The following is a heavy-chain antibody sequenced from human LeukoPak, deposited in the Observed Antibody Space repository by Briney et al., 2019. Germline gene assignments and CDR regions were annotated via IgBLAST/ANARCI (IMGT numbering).Heavy chain of an antibody. J-gene: IGHJ4*02. CDR1: GFGFSSYA. V-gene: IGHV3-23*01. D-gene: IGHD5-18*01. Sequence: GGSLRLSCAASGFGFSSYAMSWVRQAPGKGLEWVSVISGSGGSTYYADSVKGRFTISRDNSKNTLYLQMNSLRAEDTAVYYCARVDTAMVTSYYFDYWGQGTLVTVSS. CDR2: ISGSGGST. CDR3: ARVDTAMVTSYYFDY.